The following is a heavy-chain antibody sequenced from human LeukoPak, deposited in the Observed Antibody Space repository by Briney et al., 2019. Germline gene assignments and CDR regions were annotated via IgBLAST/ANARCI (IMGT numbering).Heavy chain of an antibody. CDR3: ARADAGILEWLYAFDI. Sequence: GGSLRLSCAASGFTFSSYGMHWVRQAPGKGLEWVAFIRYDGSNKYYADSVKGRFTISRDNSKNTLYLQMNSLRAEDTAVYYCARADAGILEWLYAFDIWGQGTMVTVSS. V-gene: IGHV3-30*02. CDR1: GFTFSSYG. D-gene: IGHD3-3*01. J-gene: IGHJ3*02. CDR2: IRYDGSNK.